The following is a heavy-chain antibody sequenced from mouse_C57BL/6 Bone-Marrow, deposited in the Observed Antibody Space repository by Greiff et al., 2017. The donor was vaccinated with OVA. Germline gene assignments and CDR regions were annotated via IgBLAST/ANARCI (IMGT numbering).Heavy chain of an antibody. CDR2: IYPGSGST. CDR1: GYTFTSYW. Sequence: VQLQQSGAELVKPGASVKMSCKASGYTFTSYWITWVKQRPGQGLAWIGDIYPGSGSTNYNEKFKSKATLTVDTSSSTAYMQLSSLTSEDSAVYYCAMEANDYPYYFDYWGQGTTLTVSS. CDR3: AMEANDYPYYFDY. J-gene: IGHJ2*01. V-gene: IGHV1-55*01. D-gene: IGHD2-4*01.